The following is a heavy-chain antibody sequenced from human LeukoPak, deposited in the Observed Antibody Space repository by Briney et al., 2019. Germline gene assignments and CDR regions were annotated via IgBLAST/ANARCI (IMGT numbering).Heavy chain of an antibody. CDR1: GGSIRSYY. CDR3: ARVAVATRLGYFDY. J-gene: IGHJ4*02. Sequence: PSETLSLTCTVSGGSIRSYYWSWIRQPPGKGLECIGYIYYSGSTNYNPSLKSRVTISVDTSKNQFSLKLSSVTAADTAVYYCARVAVATRLGYFDYWGQGTLVTVSS. V-gene: IGHV4-59*01. CDR2: IYYSGST. D-gene: IGHD5-12*01.